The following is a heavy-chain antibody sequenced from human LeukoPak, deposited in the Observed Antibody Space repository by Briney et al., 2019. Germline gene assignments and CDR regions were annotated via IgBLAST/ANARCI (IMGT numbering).Heavy chain of an antibody. D-gene: IGHD3-22*01. Sequence: SETLSLTCTVSGGSISSYYWSWIRQPAGKGLEWIGRIYTSGSTNYNPSLKSRVTMSVDTSKNQFSLKLSSVAAADTAVYYCARGYYDSSGYYSWYYFDYWGQGTLVTVSS. CDR3: ARGYYDSSGYYSWYYFDY. J-gene: IGHJ4*02. CDR1: GGSISSYY. V-gene: IGHV4-4*07. CDR2: IYTSGST.